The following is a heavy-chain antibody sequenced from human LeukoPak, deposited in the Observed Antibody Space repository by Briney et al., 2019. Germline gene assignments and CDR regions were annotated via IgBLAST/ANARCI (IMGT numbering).Heavy chain of an antibody. Sequence: GGSLRLSCATSGFTFSSYWMHWVRRDAGKGLVWVSRINTDGSSTIYADSVKGRFTISRDNAKNTLYLQMNSLRAEDTAVYYCTRGYVGIDYWGQGTLVTVSS. CDR1: GFTFSSYW. V-gene: IGHV3-74*01. D-gene: IGHD5-12*01. J-gene: IGHJ4*02. CDR2: INTDGSST. CDR3: TRGYVGIDY.